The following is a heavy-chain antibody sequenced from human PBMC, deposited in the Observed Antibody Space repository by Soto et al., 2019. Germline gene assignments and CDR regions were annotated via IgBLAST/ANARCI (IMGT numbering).Heavy chain of an antibody. V-gene: IGHV1-46*01. D-gene: IGHD3-22*01. Sequence: QVQLVQSGAEVKKPGASVKVSCKASGYTLTSYYMHWVRQAPGQGLEWMGIINPSGGSTSYAQKFQGRVTMTRDTSTSTVYMELSSLRSEDTAVYYCVRDQPYYYDSSGYYPLDYWGQGTLVTVSS. CDR2: INPSGGST. CDR1: GYTLTSYY. CDR3: VRDQPYYYDSSGYYPLDY. J-gene: IGHJ4*02.